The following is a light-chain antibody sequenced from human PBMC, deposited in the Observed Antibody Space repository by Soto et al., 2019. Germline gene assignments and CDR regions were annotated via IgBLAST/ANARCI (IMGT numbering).Light chain of an antibody. V-gene: IGKV1-5*03. CDR1: QNVGAW. Sequence: DSQIIESPSTLSAFVGDRVTITCRPSQNVGAWLAWYQQKPGKAPQLLIYKASNLESGVPSRFSGSGSGTEFTLTISSRQPAEFATYYCQQYNSYSPLTFGGVTKVDIK. CDR2: KAS. CDR3: QQYNSYSPLT. J-gene: IGKJ4*01.